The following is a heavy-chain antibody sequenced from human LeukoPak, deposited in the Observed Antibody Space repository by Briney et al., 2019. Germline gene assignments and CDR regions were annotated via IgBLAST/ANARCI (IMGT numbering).Heavy chain of an antibody. Sequence: PGGSLRLSCEASGFTFSSYWMTWVRQAPGKGLEWVANIKEGGSEKYYVDSVKGRFTISRDNARNTLYLQVNSLRAEDTALYYCARGMVYDDWGQGTLVTVSS. D-gene: IGHD5/OR15-5a*01. CDR3: ARGMVYDD. CDR1: GFTFSSYW. CDR2: IKEGGSEK. V-gene: IGHV3-7*01. J-gene: IGHJ4*02.